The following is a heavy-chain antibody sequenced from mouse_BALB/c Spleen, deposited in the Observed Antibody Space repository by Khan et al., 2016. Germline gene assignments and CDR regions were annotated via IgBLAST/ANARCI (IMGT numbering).Heavy chain of an antibody. D-gene: IGHD3-1*01. CDR2: INPYTGEP. CDR3: ARPPTTSRDSSFAD. J-gene: IGHJ3*01. Sequence: QIQLVQSGPEVKKPGETVKISCKASGYTFTNYGMNWVKQAPGKGLKWMGWINPYTGEPTYADDFKGRFAFSLATSASTAYLQINNLKNEDTATYFCARPPTTSRDSSFADWGQGTLVTVSA. CDR1: GYTFTNYG. V-gene: IGHV9-3-1*01.